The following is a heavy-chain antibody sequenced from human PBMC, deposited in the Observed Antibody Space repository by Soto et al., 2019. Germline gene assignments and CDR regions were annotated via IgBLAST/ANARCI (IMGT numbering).Heavy chain of an antibody. V-gene: IGHV3-30-3*01. CDR1: GFTFSGYD. CDR2: ISNNGNIK. J-gene: IGHJ4*02. Sequence: QVQLVESGGGVVQPGGSLRLSCAASGFTFSGYDMHWVRQTPGKGLEWVALISNNGNIKHYADSVKGRFTISRDNSRNTLYLLMNSLSDGETSIYYCARAVGAIRLLDYWGRGTLVTVSS. D-gene: IGHD5-12*01. CDR3: ARAVGAIRLLDY.